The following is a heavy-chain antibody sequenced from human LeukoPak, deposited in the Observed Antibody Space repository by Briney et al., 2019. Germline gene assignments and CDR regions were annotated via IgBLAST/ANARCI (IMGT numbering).Heavy chain of an antibody. CDR2: INHSGST. V-gene: IGHV4-34*01. Sequence: KPSETLSLTCAVYDGSFSGYYWSWIRQPPGKGLEWIGEINHSGSTDYNPSLKSRVTISVDTSKNQFSLKLSSVTAADTAVYYCARSRYCSGGSCSRGWFDPWGQGTLVTVSS. D-gene: IGHD2-15*01. CDR1: DGSFSGYY. J-gene: IGHJ5*02. CDR3: ARSRYCSGGSCSRGWFDP.